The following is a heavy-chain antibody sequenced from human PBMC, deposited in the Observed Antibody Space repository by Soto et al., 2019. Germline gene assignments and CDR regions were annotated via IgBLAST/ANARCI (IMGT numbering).Heavy chain of an antibody. V-gene: IGHV4-59*01. D-gene: IGHD5-18*01. J-gene: IGHJ4*02. Sequence: SVTLSLTCTVSGGSFSNYYWNWIRQSPGKGLEWIGYIYSSGSTHYNPSLQNRVTISIDTSKNQVSLKVNSVTAADTAVYYCARDHPHSYGVYYFDYWGQGTPVTVSS. CDR2: IYSSGST. CDR3: ARDHPHSYGVYYFDY. CDR1: GGSFSNYY.